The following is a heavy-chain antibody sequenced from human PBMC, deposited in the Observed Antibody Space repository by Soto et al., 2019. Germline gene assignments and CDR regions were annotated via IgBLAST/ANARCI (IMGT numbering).Heavy chain of an antibody. J-gene: IGHJ4*02. CDR1: GGSISSGGYS. CDR3: ARGGGMAAAGIDY. V-gene: IGHV4-30-2*01. CDR2: LYHSGST. D-gene: IGHD6-13*01. Sequence: QLQLQESGSGLVKPSQTLSLTCAVSGGSISSGGYSWSWIRQPPGKGLEWIGYLYHSGSTYYNPSLKSRGTISVDRSKNQCSLKLSSVTAADTAVYYCARGGGMAAAGIDYWGQGTLVTVSS.